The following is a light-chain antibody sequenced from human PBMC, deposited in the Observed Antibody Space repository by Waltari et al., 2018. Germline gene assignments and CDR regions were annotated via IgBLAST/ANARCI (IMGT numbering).Light chain of an antibody. CDR3: QQYVSSPPT. CDR1: QSVLYSSNNKNY. Sequence: DIVMTQSPDSLAVSLGERATINCKSSQSVLYSSNNKNYLAWYQQKPGKPPKLLIYWASTRETGVPARFSGSGSGTDFTLTIRSLQAEDGAAYYCQQYVSSPPTFGEGTKVEIK. V-gene: IGKV4-1*01. J-gene: IGKJ4*02. CDR2: WAS.